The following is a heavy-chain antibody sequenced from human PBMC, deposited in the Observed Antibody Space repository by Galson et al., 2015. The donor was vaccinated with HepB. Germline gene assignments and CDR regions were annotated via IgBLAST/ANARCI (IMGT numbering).Heavy chain of an antibody. J-gene: IGHJ6*03. V-gene: IGHV3-23*01. CDR3: AKDRGRTTFYYYYMDV. D-gene: IGHD4-11*01. CDR1: GFTFSSYA. CDR2: ISGTGFST. Sequence: GFTFSSYAMSWVRQAPGKGLECVSAISGTGFSTYYADSVKGRFTISRDNSKNTLYLQMNSLRAEDTAVYYCAKDRGRTTFYYYYMDVWGKGTTVTVSS.